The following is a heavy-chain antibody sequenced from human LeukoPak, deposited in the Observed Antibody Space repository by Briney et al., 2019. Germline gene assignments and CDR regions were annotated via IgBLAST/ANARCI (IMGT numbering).Heavy chain of an antibody. V-gene: IGHV4-59*01. CDR2: IYYSGST. Sequence: PSGTLSLTCTVSGDSISSYYWTWIRQPPGKGLEWIGYIYYSGSTNYNPSLKSRVTISVDTSKNQFSLKLTSVTAADTAVYYCARGVPEYYDFWSGYFYYFDYWGQGTLVTVSS. CDR1: GDSISSYY. D-gene: IGHD3-3*01. J-gene: IGHJ4*02. CDR3: ARGVPEYYDFWSGYFYYFDY.